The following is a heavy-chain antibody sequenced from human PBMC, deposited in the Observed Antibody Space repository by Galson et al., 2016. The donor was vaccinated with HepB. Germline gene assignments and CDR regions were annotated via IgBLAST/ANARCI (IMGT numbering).Heavy chain of an antibody. Sequence: SVKVSCKASGHSFVNHGINWVRQAPGQGLEWMGWISAQSGNTNNAQKFQGRVTMTRDKSTSTVFMELRGLRSDDTAVYYCARGIYKYSDVWSTYHKYGMGVWGQGTTVTVSS. D-gene: IGHD3-3*01. CDR1: GHSFVNHG. CDR2: ISAQSGNT. V-gene: IGHV1-18*01. CDR3: ARGIYKYSDVWSTYHKYGMGV. J-gene: IGHJ6*02.